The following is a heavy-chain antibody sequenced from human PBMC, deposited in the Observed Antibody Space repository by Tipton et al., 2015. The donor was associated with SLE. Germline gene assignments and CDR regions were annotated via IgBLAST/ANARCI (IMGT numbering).Heavy chain of an antibody. CDR1: GGSISRRATKNDFY. J-gene: IGHJ1*01. CDR3: AREGIVPAAKAEYFQH. V-gene: IGHV4-34*01. CDR2: INHSGST. Sequence: TLSLTCTVSGGSISRRATKNDFYWSWIRQPPGKGLEWIGEINHSGSTNYNPSLKSRVTISVDTSKNQFSLKLSSVTAADTAVYYCAREGIVPAAKAEYFQHWGQGTLVTVSS. D-gene: IGHD2-2*01.